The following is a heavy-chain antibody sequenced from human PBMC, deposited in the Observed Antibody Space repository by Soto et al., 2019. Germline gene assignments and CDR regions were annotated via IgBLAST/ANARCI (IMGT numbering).Heavy chain of an antibody. D-gene: IGHD6-13*01. Sequence: ASVKVSCKASGYTFTSYDINWVRQATGQGLERMGWMNPNSGNTGCAQKFQGRVTMTRNTSISTAYMELSSLRSEDTAVYYCARGVIAEYFYYYYYYYMDVWGKGTTVTVSS. CDR2: MNPNSGNT. CDR1: GYTFTSYD. J-gene: IGHJ6*03. CDR3: ARGVIAEYFYYYYYYYMDV. V-gene: IGHV1-8*01.